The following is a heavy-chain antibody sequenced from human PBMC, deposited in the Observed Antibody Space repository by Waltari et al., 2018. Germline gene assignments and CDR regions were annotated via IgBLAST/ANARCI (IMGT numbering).Heavy chain of an antibody. CDR1: AASLSRHS. D-gene: IGHD5-12*01. CDR2: TYYSVST. CDR3: ARDRDGYQSGWFDY. V-gene: IGHV4-59*11. J-gene: IGHJ4*02. Sequence: QVQLQESGPGLVTPSETLSLTCPVSAASLSRHSSSWIRQPPGKGLEWIGYTYYSVSTNYNPTLKSRVTISVDTSKNQCSLKLSSGTAADTAGYYCARDRDGYQSGWFDYWGQGTVVTVSS.